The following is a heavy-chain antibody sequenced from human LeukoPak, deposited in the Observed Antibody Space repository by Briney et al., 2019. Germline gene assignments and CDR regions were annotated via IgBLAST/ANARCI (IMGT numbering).Heavy chain of an antibody. CDR3: ARDRGPWGIVVVTAPFDY. CDR1: GGTFSSYA. J-gene: IGHJ4*02. V-gene: IGHV1-69*06. Sequence: GSSVKVSCKASGGTFSSYAISWVRQAPGQGLEWMGRIIPIFGTANYAQKFQGRVTITAGKSTSTAYMELSSLRSEDTAVYYCARDRGPWGIVVVTAPFDYWGQGTLVTVSS. CDR2: IIPIFGTA. D-gene: IGHD2-21*02.